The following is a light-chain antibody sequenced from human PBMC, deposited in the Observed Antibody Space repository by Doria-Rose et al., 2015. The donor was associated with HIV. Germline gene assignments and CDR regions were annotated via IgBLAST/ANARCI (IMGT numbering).Light chain of an antibody. J-gene: IGLJ1*01. Sequence: QSVLTRPPSVSGAPGQRVAISCTGSSSNIGAGFDVNWYQQFPGTAPKLLIHGTTIRPSGVTDRCSGSKSGTSASLAISGLQAEDEADYYCQSYDSRLSVYVFGTGTKVTVL. CDR3: QSYDSRLSVYV. CDR1: SSNIGAGFD. V-gene: IGLV1-40*01. CDR2: GTT.